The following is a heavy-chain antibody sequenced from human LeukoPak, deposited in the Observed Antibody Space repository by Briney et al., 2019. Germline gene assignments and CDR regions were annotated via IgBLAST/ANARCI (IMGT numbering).Heavy chain of an antibody. CDR3: ARGIGSGWYGLKASSYFDY. V-gene: IGHV4-31*03. J-gene: IGHJ4*02. Sequence: SQTLSLTCTVSGGSISSGGYYWSWIRQHPGKGLEWIGYIYYSGSTYFNPSLKSRVTISVDTSKNQFSLKLSSVTAADTAVYYCARGIGSGWYGLKASSYFDYWGQGTLVTVSS. D-gene: IGHD6-19*01. CDR1: GGSISSGGYY. CDR2: IYYSGST.